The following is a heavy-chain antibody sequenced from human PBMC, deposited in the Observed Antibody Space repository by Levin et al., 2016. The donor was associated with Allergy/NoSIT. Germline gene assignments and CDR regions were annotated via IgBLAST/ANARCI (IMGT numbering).Heavy chain of an antibody. D-gene: IGHD3-10*01. CDR2: IYPGDSNT. V-gene: IGHV5-51*01. J-gene: IGHJ6*02. CDR1: GYFFAAYW. CDR3: VRLGLGDHSLFFFQYAVDV. Sequence: GESLKISCKGSGYFFAAYWIGWVRQMPGRGLEWMGIIYPGDSNTKYNPSFQDHVIISVEESMNTVHLQWTSLKASDSGIYYCVRLGLGDHSLFFFQYAVDVWGQGTTVTVSS.